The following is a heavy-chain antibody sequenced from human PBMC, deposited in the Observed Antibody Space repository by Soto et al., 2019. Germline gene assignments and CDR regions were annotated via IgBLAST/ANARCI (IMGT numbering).Heavy chain of an antibody. D-gene: IGHD6-13*01. CDR3: ARDRLALIGQQMARYYYYGMDV. Sequence: GESLKISCAASGFTFGASALQWVRQASGKGLEWLGRIGSRGETYATTYAASVKGRFTISRDDSKNTLYLQMNSLRVEDTAVCYCARDRLALIGQQMARYYYYGMDVWGRGTTVTVSS. CDR2: IGSRGETYAT. J-gene: IGHJ6*02. CDR1: GFTFGASA. V-gene: IGHV3-73*01.